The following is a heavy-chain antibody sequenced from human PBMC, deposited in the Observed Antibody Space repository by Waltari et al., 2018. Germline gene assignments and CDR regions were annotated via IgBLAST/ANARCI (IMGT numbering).Heavy chain of an antibody. D-gene: IGHD1-26*01. J-gene: IGHJ2*01. Sequence: QVQLQESGPGLVKPSETLSLTCAVSGSSLSHGSYWRRIRQPPVKGLEWIGSIYHSGSTYYNPSLKSRVTISVDTSKNQFSLKLSSVTAADTAVYYCARHIVGATFDLWGRGTLVTVSS. CDR2: IYHSGST. CDR1: GSSLSHGSY. CDR3: ARHIVGATFDL. V-gene: IGHV4-38-2*01.